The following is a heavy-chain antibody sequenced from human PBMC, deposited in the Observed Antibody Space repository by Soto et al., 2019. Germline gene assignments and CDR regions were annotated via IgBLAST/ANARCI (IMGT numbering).Heavy chain of an antibody. J-gene: IGHJ3*01. D-gene: IGHD3-3*01. CDR1: GGTFSSYA. Sequence: SVKVSCKASGGTFSSYAISWVRQAPGQGLEWMGGIIPIFGTANYAQKFQGRVTITADESTSTAYMELSSLRSEDTAVYYCASTWGHGIGVFVFWGQGTMVTVSS. CDR3: ASTWGHGIGVFVF. CDR2: IIPIFGTA. V-gene: IGHV1-69*13.